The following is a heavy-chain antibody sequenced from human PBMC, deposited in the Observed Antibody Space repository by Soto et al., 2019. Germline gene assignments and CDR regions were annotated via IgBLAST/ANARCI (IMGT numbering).Heavy chain of an antibody. D-gene: IGHD3-22*01. V-gene: IGHV4-31*03. Sequence: SETLSLTCTVSGGSISSGGYYWSWIRQHPGKGLEWIGYIYYSGSTYYNPSLKSRVTISVDTSKNQFSLKLSSVTAADTAVYYCARGEYYYDSSGYRNRGYYYYGMDVWGQGTTVTVSS. CDR1: GGSISSGGYY. J-gene: IGHJ6*02. CDR3: ARGEYYYDSSGYRNRGYYYYGMDV. CDR2: IYYSGST.